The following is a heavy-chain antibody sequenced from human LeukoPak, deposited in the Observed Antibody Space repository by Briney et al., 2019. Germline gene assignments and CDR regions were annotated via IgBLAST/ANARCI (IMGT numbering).Heavy chain of an antibody. D-gene: IGHD3-22*01. J-gene: IGHJ4*02. Sequence: SETLSLTCAVYGGSFSGYYWSWLRQPPGKGLEWIGEINHSGSTNYNPSLKSRVTISVDTSKNQFSLKLSSVTAADTAVYYCARLYYYDSSGYSHGGIDYWGQGTLVTVSS. CDR3: ARLYYYDSSGYSHGGIDY. CDR2: INHSGST. CDR1: GGSFSGYY. V-gene: IGHV4-34*01.